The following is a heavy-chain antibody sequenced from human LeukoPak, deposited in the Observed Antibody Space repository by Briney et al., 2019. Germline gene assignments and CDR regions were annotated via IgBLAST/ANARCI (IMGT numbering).Heavy chain of an antibody. D-gene: IGHD3-10*01. CDR2: ISGSGGST. V-gene: IGHV3-23*01. CDR3: VRSYYYGSGSYFDP. J-gene: IGHJ5*02. Sequence: GGSLRLSCAASGFTFSSYAMSWVRQAPGKGLEWVSAISGSGGSTYYADSVKGRFTISRDNAKNMLYLQMNSLRAEDTAVYYCVRSYYYGSGSYFDPWGQGTLVTVSS. CDR1: GFTFSSYA.